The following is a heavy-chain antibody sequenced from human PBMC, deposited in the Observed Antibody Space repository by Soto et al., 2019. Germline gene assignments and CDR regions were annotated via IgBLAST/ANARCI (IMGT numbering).Heavy chain of an antibody. J-gene: IGHJ3*02. Sequence: QVQLVQSGAEVKKPGASVKVSCKASGYTFTSYGITWVRQAPGQGPEWMGWISAYNGNTNYGQKRHGRVTMTTDTSTSRAYRERRSLRSDDTAVYYCAACGADADYGDYGGDAFDIWGQGTMVTVSS. CDR2: ISAYNGNT. CDR3: AACGADADYGDYGGDAFDI. CDR1: GYTFTSYG. V-gene: IGHV1-18*01. D-gene: IGHD4-17*01.